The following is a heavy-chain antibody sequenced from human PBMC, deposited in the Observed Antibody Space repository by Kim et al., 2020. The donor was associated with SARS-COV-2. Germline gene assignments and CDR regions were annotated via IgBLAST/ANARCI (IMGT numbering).Heavy chain of an antibody. CDR2: ISGSGGST. CDR1: GFTFSSYS. D-gene: IGHD2-15*01. CDR3: AKDGYCSGGSCYGGYFQH. Sequence: GGSLRLSCAASGFTFSSYSMRWVRQAPGKGLEWVSAISGSGGSTYYADSVKVRFTISRDNSKNTLYLQVNSLRAEDTAVYYCAKDGYCSGGSCYGGYFQHWCQGTLVTVSS. V-gene: IGHV3-23*01. J-gene: IGHJ1*01.